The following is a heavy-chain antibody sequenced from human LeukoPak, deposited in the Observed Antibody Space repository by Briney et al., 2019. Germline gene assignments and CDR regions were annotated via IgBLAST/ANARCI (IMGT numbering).Heavy chain of an antibody. CDR1: GFASTSYA. V-gene: IGHV3-23*01. Sequence: GRSLRLSCAVSGFASTSYAMGWVRQAPGEGLGWVSAISGSGGSTYYADSVKGRFTISRDHSKNTLYLQMNSPRAEDTAVYYCAKEFGSSWYYAFDIWGQGTMVTVSS. CDR3: AKEFGSSWYYAFDI. D-gene: IGHD6-13*01. CDR2: ISGSGGST. J-gene: IGHJ3*02.